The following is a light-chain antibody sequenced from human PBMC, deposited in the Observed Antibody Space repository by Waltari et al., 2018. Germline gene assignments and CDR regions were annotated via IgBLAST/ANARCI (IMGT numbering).Light chain of an antibody. CDR1: QSVKNN. Sequence: TWRASQSVKNNLAWYQQQPGKAPKVLIHKSSRLESGVPSRFSGSGYGTEFTLTISSLQPDDFATYYCQEYDTLPVTFGGGTRVEI. CDR3: QEYDTLPVT. V-gene: IGKV1-5*03. CDR2: KSS. J-gene: IGKJ4*01.